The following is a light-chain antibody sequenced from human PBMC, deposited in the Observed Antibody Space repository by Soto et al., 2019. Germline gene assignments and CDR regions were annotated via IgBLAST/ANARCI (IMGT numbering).Light chain of an antibody. CDR3: KKYKNWPPT. V-gene: IGKV3-15*01. J-gene: IGKJ1*01. CDR2: GAS. CDR1: QRISNY. Sequence: ERVMTQSPATLSVSPGERATLSCRASQRISNYLAWYQQKPGQAPRLLISGASTRATGIPARFSGSGSGTDFTFTIITLLSKDFAFFYGKKYKNWPPTSGKGTKGDIK.